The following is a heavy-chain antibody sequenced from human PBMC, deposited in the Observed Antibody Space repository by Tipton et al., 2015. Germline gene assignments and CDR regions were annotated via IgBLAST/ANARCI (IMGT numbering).Heavy chain of an antibody. D-gene: IGHD3-22*01. CDR2: IYTSGTT. Sequence: GLVKPSETLSLICTVSGGSLSNYYWSWIRQPAGKGLEWIGRIYTSGTTDYSPSLKSRVTMSVDTSKNQFSLKLSSVTAADTAVYYCARDRYYHSRGMDYWYFDLWGRGTLVTVSS. J-gene: IGHJ2*01. CDR1: GGSLSNYY. CDR3: ARDRYYHSRGMDYWYFDL. V-gene: IGHV4-4*07.